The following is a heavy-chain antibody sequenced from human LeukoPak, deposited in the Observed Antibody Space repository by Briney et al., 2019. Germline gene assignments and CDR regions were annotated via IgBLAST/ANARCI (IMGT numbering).Heavy chain of an antibody. CDR1: GGSFSGYY. J-gene: IGHJ4*02. CDR2: INHSGST. Sequence: SETLSLTCAVYGGSFSGYYWSWLRQPPGKGLEWIGEINHSGSTNYNPSLKSRVTISVDTSKNQFSLKLSSVTAADTAVYYCAREGPGVVVPAAIWYWGQGTLVTVSS. V-gene: IGHV4-34*01. D-gene: IGHD2-2*01. CDR3: AREGPGVVVPAAIWY.